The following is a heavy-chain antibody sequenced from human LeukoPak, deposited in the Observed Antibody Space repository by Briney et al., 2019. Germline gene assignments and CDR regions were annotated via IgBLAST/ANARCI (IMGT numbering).Heavy chain of an antibody. J-gene: IGHJ4*02. CDR3: ARRGSTSRRYYFDY. Sequence: ASVKASCKASGGTFSSYAISWVRQAPGQGLEWMGRIIPILGIANYAQKFQGRVTITADKSTSTAYMELSRLRSDDTAVYYCARRGSTSRRYYFDYWGQGTLVTVSS. CDR1: GGTFSSYA. D-gene: IGHD2-2*01. CDR2: IIPILGIA. V-gene: IGHV1-69*04.